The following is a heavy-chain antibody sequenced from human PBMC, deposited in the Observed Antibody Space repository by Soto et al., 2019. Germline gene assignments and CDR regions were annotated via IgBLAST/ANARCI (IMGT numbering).Heavy chain of an antibody. V-gene: IGHV4-4*02. Sequence: SETLSLTCAVSGASIGSGGWCSWVRQPPGKGLEWIAEIFHDGNTNYSPSLKSRVTISVDKSQNQFSLNVYSVTAADTAVYYCARHEGWTGPDQWGQGTLVTVSS. D-gene: IGHD2-8*02. J-gene: IGHJ5*02. CDR2: IFHDGNT. CDR3: ARHEGWTGPDQ. CDR1: GASIGSGGW.